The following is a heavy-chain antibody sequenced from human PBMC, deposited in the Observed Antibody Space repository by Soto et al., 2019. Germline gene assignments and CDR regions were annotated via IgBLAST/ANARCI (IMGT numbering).Heavy chain of an antibody. D-gene: IGHD6-13*01. CDR2: ISSSSSTI. CDR1: GFTFSSYS. Sequence: GGSLRLSCAASGFTFSSYSMNWVRQAPRKGLEWVSYISSSSSTIYYADSVKGRSTISRDNAKNSLYLQMNSLRAEDTAVYYCARGGIGYYYYMDVWGKGTTGTVSS. J-gene: IGHJ6*03. V-gene: IGHV3-48*01. CDR3: ARGGIGYYYYMDV.